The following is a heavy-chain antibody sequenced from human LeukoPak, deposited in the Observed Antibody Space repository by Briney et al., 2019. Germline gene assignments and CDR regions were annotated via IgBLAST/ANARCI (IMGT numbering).Heavy chain of an antibody. V-gene: IGHV1-46*01. D-gene: IGHD3-10*01. CDR3: ARDRARVGTKDDAFDV. CDR1: GYSFTTVY. Sequence: ASVKVSCRASGYSFTTVYMHWVRQASGQPPEWMGAIDPSGGTTRYAQKFQGRVTMTRDTSTSTVHMELSRLRYDDTAVYYCARDRARVGTKDDAFDVWAKGQGSSSLQ. CDR2: IDPSGGTT. J-gene: IGHJ3*01.